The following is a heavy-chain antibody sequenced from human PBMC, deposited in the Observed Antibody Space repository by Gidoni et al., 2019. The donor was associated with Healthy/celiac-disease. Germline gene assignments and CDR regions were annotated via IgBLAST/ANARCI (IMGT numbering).Heavy chain of an antibody. Sequence: QVQLVQSGAEVKKPGASVKVSCKASGYTFTSYGISWVRQAPGQGLEWMGWISAYNGNTNYAQKLQGRVTMTTDTSTSTAYMELRSLRSDDTAVYYCARVDGGNFYYYYGMDVWGQGTTVTVSS. CDR1: GYTFTSYG. V-gene: IGHV1-18*01. CDR2: ISAYNGNT. CDR3: ARVDGGNFYYYYGMDV. J-gene: IGHJ6*02. D-gene: IGHD2-21*02.